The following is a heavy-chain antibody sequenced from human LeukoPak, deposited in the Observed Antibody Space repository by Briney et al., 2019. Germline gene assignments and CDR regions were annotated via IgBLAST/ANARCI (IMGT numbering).Heavy chain of an antibody. D-gene: IGHD2-2*01. CDR3: ARLRPAYSFPPPPDFDY. V-gene: IGHV4-39*01. CDR2: VYYSGNT. CDR1: GESISSGRHY. J-gene: IGHJ4*02. Sequence: SETLSLTCSVSGESISSGRHYWGWLRQTPGKGLEWIGSVYYSGNTFHNPSLKSRVTTSVDTSKNQVSLRVNFVTAADTAVYYCARLRPAYSFPPPPDFDYWGQGTLVTVSS.